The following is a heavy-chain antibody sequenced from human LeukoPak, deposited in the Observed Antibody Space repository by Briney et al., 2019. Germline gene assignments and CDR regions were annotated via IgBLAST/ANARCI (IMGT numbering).Heavy chain of an antibody. CDR2: IKQDGSEK. CDR1: GFTFSIYW. Sequence: GGSLRPSCAASGFTFSIYWMSWVRQAPGKGLEWVANIKQDGSEKYYVDSVKGRFTISRDNAKNSLYLQMNSLRAEDTAVYYCARKLIVVVPAAPNDAFDIWGQGTMVTVSS. D-gene: IGHD2-2*01. V-gene: IGHV3-7*01. CDR3: ARKLIVVVPAAPNDAFDI. J-gene: IGHJ3*02.